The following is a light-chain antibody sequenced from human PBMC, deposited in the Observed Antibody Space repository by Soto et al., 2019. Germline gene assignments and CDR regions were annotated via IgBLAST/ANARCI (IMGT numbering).Light chain of an antibody. CDR1: QDIKKY. V-gene: IGKV1-33*01. CDR3: QQYDNIPLT. CDR2: ETS. J-gene: IGKJ3*01. Sequence: EIQMTQSPSSLSASVGDRVIITCQASQDIKKYLNWYQQKPGKAPKLLIYETSNLETGVPSRFSGSGSGTDFTFTISTLQSEDLATYYCQQYDNIPLTFGPGTKVDIK.